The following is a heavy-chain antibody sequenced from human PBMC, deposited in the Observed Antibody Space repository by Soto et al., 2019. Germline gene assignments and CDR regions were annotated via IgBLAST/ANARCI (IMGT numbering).Heavy chain of an antibody. Sequence: QVQLVESGGGVVQPGRSLRLSCAASGFTFSSYGMHWVRQAPGKGLEGVAVIWDDGSNKYYADSVKGRFTISRDNFKNTLYLQMTSLRAEDTAVYYCARDKRWGSPRLVTRLDYWGQGTLVTVSS. J-gene: IGHJ4*02. V-gene: IGHV3-33*01. D-gene: IGHD5-18*01. CDR1: GFTFSSYG. CDR3: ARDKRWGSPRLVTRLDY. CDR2: IWDDGSNK.